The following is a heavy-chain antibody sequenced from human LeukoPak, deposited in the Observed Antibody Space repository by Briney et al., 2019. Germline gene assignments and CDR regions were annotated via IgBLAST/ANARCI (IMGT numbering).Heavy chain of an antibody. CDR1: GFTFSSYW. CDR2: IKQDGSEK. CDR3: ASFEFGSPVDY. V-gene: IGHV3-7*01. J-gene: IGHJ4*02. Sequence: PGGSLRLSCAASGFTFSSYWMSWARQAPGKGLEWVANIKQDGSEKYYVDSVKGRFTISRDNAKNSLYLQMNSLRAEDTAVYYCASFEFGSPVDYWGQGTLVIVSS. D-gene: IGHD3-10*01.